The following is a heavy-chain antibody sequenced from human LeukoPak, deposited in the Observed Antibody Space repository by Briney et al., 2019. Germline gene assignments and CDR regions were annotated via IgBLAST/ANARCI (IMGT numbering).Heavy chain of an antibody. CDR3: ARAFRYSSSWSAVWFDP. CDR2: IYYSGST. Sequence: SETLSLTCAVYGGSISSYYWSWIRQPPGKGLEWIGYIYYSGSTNYNPSLKSRVTISVDTSKNQFSLKLSSVTAADTAVYYCARAFRYSSSWSAVWFDPWGQGTLVTVSS. J-gene: IGHJ5*02. CDR1: GGSISSYY. D-gene: IGHD6-13*01. V-gene: IGHV4-59*01.